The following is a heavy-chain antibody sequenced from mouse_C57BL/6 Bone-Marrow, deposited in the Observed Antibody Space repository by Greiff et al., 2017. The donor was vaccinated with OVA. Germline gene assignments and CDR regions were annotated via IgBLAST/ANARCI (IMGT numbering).Heavy chain of an antibody. J-gene: IGHJ1*03. V-gene: IGHV1-84*01. CDR3: ARGNGFYYYGSSWYFDV. CDR2: IYPGSGNT. CDR1: GYTFTDYY. Sequence: QVQLQQSGPELVKPGASVKISCKASGYTFTDYYINWVKQRPGQGLEWIGWIYPGSGNTKYNEKFKGKATLTVDTSSSTAYMQLSSLTSEDSAVYFCARGNGFYYYGSSWYFDVWGTGTTVTVSS. D-gene: IGHD1-1*01.